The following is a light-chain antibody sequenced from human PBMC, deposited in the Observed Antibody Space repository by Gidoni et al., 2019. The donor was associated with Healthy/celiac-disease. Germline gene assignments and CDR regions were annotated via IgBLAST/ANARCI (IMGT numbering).Light chain of an antibody. V-gene: IGLV2-14*01. Sequence: QSALTPPASVSGSPGPSITISCTGTSSDVGGYNYVSWYPQHPGKAHQLMIYEVSNRTSGVSNRFSGSKSGNTAALTSSGLQAEDEADYYCSSYTSSSTGVFGGGTKLTVL. CDR1: SSDVGGYNY. J-gene: IGLJ2*01. CDR2: EVS. CDR3: SSYTSSSTGV.